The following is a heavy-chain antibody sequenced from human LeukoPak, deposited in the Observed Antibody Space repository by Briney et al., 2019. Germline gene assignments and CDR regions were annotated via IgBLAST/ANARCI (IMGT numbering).Heavy chain of an antibody. CDR2: IGGRDGST. V-gene: IGHV3-23*01. CDR3: ALSSIHKDYYFGMDV. J-gene: IGHJ6*02. CDR1: GFTFSSYG. D-gene: IGHD2-2*01. Sequence: PGGSLRLSCAASGFTFSSYGMSWVRQAPGKGLEWVSAIGGRDGSTYYADSVKGRFTISRDNSKNTLYVQMNSLRAEDTAVYHCALSSIHKDYYFGMDVWGQGTTVTVSS.